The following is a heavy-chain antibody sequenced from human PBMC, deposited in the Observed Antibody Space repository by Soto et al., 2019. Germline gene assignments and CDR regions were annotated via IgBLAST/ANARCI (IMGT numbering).Heavy chain of an antibody. Sequence: GGSLRLSCAASGFTVSSYAMHWVRQAPGKGLEWVAVISYDGSNKYYADSVKGRFTISRDNSKNTLYLQMNSLRAEDTAVYYCAREIAAREGYFDYWGQGTLVTVSS. V-gene: IGHV3-30-3*01. J-gene: IGHJ4*02. CDR1: GFTVSSYA. D-gene: IGHD6-6*01. CDR3: AREIAAREGYFDY. CDR2: ISYDGSNK.